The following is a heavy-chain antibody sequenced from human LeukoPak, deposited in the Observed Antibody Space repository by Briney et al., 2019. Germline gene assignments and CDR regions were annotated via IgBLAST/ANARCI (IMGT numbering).Heavy chain of an antibody. V-gene: IGHV3-30*18. CDR3: AKSWDYYESSGNPYYFGMDV. Sequence: PGGSLRLSCAASGFTFSSFGLHWVRQAPGKGLEWVSVISFDGGNKYYADSVKGRFTISRDNSKNTLYLQMNSLRAEDTAVYYCAKSWDYYESSGNPYYFGMDVWGQGTTVTVSS. J-gene: IGHJ6*02. CDR1: GFTFSSFG. CDR2: ISFDGGNK. D-gene: IGHD3-22*01.